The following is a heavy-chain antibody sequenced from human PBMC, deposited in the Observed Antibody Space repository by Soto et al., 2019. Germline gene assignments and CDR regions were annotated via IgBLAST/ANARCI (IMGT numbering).Heavy chain of an antibody. J-gene: IGHJ4*02. CDR1: GGSISSGDYY. D-gene: IGHD6-19*01. Sequence: SETLSLTCTVSGGSISSGDYYWSWIRQPPGKGLEWIGYIYYSGSTYYNPSLKSRVTISVDTSKNQFSLKLSSVTAADTAVYYCAREGIAVAGTFDYWGQGTLVTVSS. CDR3: AREGIAVAGTFDY. V-gene: IGHV4-30-4*01. CDR2: IYYSGST.